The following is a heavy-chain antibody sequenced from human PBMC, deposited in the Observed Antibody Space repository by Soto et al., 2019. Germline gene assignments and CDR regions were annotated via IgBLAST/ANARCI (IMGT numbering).Heavy chain of an antibody. V-gene: IGHV3-30*18. J-gene: IGHJ4*02. CDR3: AKNGGMTLVGVAKEGFDS. D-gene: IGHD3-22*01. CDR1: GFTFSDYG. Sequence: PGGSLRLSCAASGFTFSDYGVNWVRQAPGKGLEWVALISYDGNTQYYADSVRGRFTISRDNSKNTLYLQMNSLRVDDTALYYCAKNGGMTLVGVAKEGFDSWGQGTQVTFSS. CDR2: ISYDGNTQ.